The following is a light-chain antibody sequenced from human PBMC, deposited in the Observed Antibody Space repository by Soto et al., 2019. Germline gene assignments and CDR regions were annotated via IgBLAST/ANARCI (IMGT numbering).Light chain of an antibody. CDR1: SSNIGNNA. Sequence: QSVLTQPPSVSEAPRQRVTISCSGSSSNIGNNAVNWYQQLPGKAHKLVIYYDDLQPSGVYDRFSGSKSGTSASLAISGLQSEDEADYYCAAWDDSLWALFGGGTKLTVL. CDR3: AAWDDSLWAL. V-gene: IGLV1-36*01. CDR2: YDD. J-gene: IGLJ2*01.